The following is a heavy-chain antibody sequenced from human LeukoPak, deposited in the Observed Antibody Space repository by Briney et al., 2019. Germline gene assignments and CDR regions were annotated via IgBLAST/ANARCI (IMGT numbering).Heavy chain of an antibody. CDR1: GYTFTSYG. V-gene: IGHV1-18*01. J-gene: IGHJ4*02. D-gene: IGHD3-10*01. Sequence: ASVKVSCKASGYTFTSYGISWVRQAPGQGLEWMGWISAYNGNTNYAQKLQGRVTMTTDTSTSTAYMELRSLRSDDTAVYYCARAYYYGSGSYYFGYWGQGTLVTVSS. CDR2: ISAYNGNT. CDR3: ARAYYYGSGSYYFGY.